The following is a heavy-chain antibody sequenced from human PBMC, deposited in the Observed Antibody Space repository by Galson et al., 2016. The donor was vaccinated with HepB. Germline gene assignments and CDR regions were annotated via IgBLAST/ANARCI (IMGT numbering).Heavy chain of an antibody. J-gene: IGHJ6*02. CDR1: GFTFRTYD. CDR3: VRGHPRYSYGLDV. CDR2: IGTSGDT. V-gene: IGHV3-13*04. Sequence: SLRLSCAASGFTFRTYDMHWVRQPTGKGLEWVSAIGTSGDTYYAPSVKGRFTISREDAQNSLYLHMDSLRAGDSAVYYCVRGHPRYSYGLDVWGQGTTVSVSS.